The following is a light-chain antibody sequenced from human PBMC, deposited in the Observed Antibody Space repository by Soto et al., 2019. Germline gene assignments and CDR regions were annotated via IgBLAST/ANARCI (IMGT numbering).Light chain of an antibody. CDR1: QDISIF. V-gene: IGKV1-17*03. J-gene: IGKJ2*01. CDR2: AAS. CDR3: LQHHRYPYT. Sequence: DIQMTQSPSAMSASVGDRVTITCRASQDISIFLGWFQQKPGKAPKRLIHAASSLEGGVPSRFSGSGSGTEFTLTISSLQPEDSATYCCLQHHRYPYTFGQGTKLEIK.